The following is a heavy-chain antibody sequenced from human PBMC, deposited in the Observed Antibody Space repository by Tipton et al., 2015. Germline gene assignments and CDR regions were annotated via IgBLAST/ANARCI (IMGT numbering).Heavy chain of an antibody. CDR3: TKHSRVVIHRNWFDP. CDR1: GFAFSNYA. J-gene: IGHJ5*02. CDR2: IGASGDHT. V-gene: IGHV3-23*01. D-gene: IGHD3-3*01. Sequence: SLRLSCAASGFAFSNYAMAWVRQAPGKGLEWVSGIGASGDHTYYADSVKVRFAISRDNSKNTLHLHMSSLRADDTAVYCCTKHSRVVIHRNWFDPWGQVTLVTVST.